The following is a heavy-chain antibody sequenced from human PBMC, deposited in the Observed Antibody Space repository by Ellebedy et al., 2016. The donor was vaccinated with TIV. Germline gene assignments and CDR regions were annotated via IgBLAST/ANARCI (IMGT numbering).Heavy chain of an antibody. CDR1: GFTFSSFT. V-gene: IGHV3-21*01. CDR3: TRPAATYSSSWYDFDC. CDR2: ISTNGKYI. Sequence: GESLKISCVASGFTFSSFTMNWVRQAPGKGLEWVSSISTNGKYIHLADSLKGRFTVSRDNAKNSLYLQMSSLRVEDTAIYYCTRPAATYSSSWYDFDCWGQGALVTVSS. J-gene: IGHJ4*02. D-gene: IGHD6-13*01.